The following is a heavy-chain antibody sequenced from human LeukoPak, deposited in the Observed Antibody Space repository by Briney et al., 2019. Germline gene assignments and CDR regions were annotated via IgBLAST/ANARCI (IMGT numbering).Heavy chain of an antibody. CDR3: ARHVQLRYFDWSRPDDAFDI. J-gene: IGHJ3*02. CDR2: ISYSGST. Sequence: SETLSLTCTVSGGSMNPYYWSWIRQPPGKGLEWLAYISYSGSTNYNPSLKSRVTISVDTSKNQFSLKLSSVTAADTAVYYCARHVQLRYFDWSRPDDAFDIWGQGTMVTVSS. V-gene: IGHV4-59*08. CDR1: GGSMNPYY. D-gene: IGHD3-9*01.